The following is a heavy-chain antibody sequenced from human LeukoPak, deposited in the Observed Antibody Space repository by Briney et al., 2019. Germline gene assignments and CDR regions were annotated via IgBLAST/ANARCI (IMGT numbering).Heavy chain of an antibody. CDR1: GGSISSSSGNC. D-gene: IGHD4-23*01. CDR2: IYHSGST. V-gene: IGHV4-4*02. J-gene: IGHJ4*02. CDR3: ARNGGNSDFDY. Sequence: SETLSLTSAVSGGSISSSSGNCWTWVRQPPGKGLEWIGEIYHSGSTNYNPSLKSRVTMLLDKSKNQFSLKLSSVTAADTAVYYCARNGGNSDFDYWGQGTLVTVSS.